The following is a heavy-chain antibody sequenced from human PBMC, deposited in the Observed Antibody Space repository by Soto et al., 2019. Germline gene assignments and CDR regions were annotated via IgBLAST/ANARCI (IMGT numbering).Heavy chain of an antibody. CDR2: IYYPGLT. CDR3: ARGKRSKTASAGTGWFDP. J-gene: IGHJ5*02. V-gene: IGHV4-30-2*06. Sequence: QLQLQESGSGLLKPSQTLSLNCSVSGDSISSGGLSWNWLRQSPGRGLEWIGYIYYPGLTYYNPSLKGRVPMSLDASENQVSLSLSSVTAADSAVYYCARGKRSKTASAGTGWFDPWGPGTLVTVSS. D-gene: IGHD6-13*01. CDR1: GDSISSGGLS.